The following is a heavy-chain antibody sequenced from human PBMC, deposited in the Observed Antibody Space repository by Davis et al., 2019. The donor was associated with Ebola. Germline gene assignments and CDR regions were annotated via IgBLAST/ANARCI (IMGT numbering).Heavy chain of an antibody. CDR2: ISSSSSTI. J-gene: IGHJ3*02. CDR1: GGSFSGYY. D-gene: IGHD2/OR15-2a*01. Sequence: PGGSLRLSCNVSGGSFSGYYWSWIRQPPGKGLEWVSYISSSSSTIYYADSVKGRFAISRDNSRGTLYLQMNSLRVEDSAIYYCVKDSSNIWFDIWGQGTLVTVSS. V-gene: IGHV3-11*01. CDR3: VKDSSNIWFDI.